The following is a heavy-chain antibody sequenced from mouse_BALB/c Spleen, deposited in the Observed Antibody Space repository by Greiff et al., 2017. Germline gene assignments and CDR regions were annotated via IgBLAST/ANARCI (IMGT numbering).Heavy chain of an antibody. CDR3: ARGGVTTATYFDY. CDR2: ISSGGST. CDR1: GFTFSSYA. V-gene: IGHV5-6-5*01. D-gene: IGHD1-2*01. Sequence: EVQRVESGGGLVKPGGSLKLSCAASGFTFSSYAMSWVRQTPEKRLEWVASISSGGSTYYPDSVKGRFTISRDNARNILYLQMSSLRSEDTAMYYCARGGVTTATYFDYWGQGTTLTVSS. J-gene: IGHJ2*01.